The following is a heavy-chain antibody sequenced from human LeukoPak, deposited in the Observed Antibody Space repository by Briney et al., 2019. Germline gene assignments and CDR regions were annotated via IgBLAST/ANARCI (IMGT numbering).Heavy chain of an antibody. CDR3: ARDPYSGAYYEGYYYYYMDV. CDR1: GFTFSNYN. V-gene: IGHV3-21*01. J-gene: IGHJ6*03. Sequence: GGSLRLSCAAPGFTFSNYNMNWVRQAPGKGLEWISSITSSSSYKFYADSVKGRFTISRDNAKNSLYLQMNSLRAEDTAVYYCARDPYSGAYYEGYYYYYMDVWGKGTTVTVSS. D-gene: IGHD1-26*01. CDR2: ITSSSSYK.